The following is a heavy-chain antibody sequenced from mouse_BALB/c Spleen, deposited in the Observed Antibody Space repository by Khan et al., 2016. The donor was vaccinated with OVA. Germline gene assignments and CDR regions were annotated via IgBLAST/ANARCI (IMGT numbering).Heavy chain of an antibody. CDR1: GYSFTLYY. V-gene: IGHV1-26*01. CDR3: ARGYDFFAS. Sequence: VQLQQSGPDLVKPGASVKLSCKASGYSFTLYYMSWVKQSHGMSLEWIGRVNPNTDNINYNQEFKGKAILTVDKSSNTAYMELRSLTSEDSAVYFCARGYDFFASWGQGTLVTVSA. CDR2: VNPNTDNI. D-gene: IGHD2-14*01. J-gene: IGHJ3*01.